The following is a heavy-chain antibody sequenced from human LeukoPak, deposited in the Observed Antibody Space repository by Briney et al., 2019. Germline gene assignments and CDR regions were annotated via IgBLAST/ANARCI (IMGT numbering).Heavy chain of an antibody. Sequence: SSETLSLTCTVSGGSISSSSYYWGWIRQPPGKGLEWIGSIYYSGSTYYNPSLKSRVTISVDTSKNQFSLKLSSVTAADTAVYYCARDGWFGELLLNYWGQGTLVTVSS. J-gene: IGHJ4*02. CDR2: IYYSGST. V-gene: IGHV4-39*07. D-gene: IGHD3-10*01. CDR3: ARDGWFGELLLNY. CDR1: GGSISSSSYY.